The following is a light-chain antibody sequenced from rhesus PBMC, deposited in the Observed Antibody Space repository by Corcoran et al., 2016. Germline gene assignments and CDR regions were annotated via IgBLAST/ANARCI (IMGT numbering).Light chain of an antibody. CDR3: QQYYSYPPT. CDR1: QSFSTS. Sequence: DIQMTQSPSSLSASVGDTVTITCRASQSFSTSLAWYQQKPGKAPNLLIYSASSLQYGVPSRVSGSKAGTDFTLTISSLQPEDIASYYCQQYYSYPPTFGQGTKVEIK. CDR2: SAS. V-gene: IGKV1-46*01. J-gene: IGKJ1*01.